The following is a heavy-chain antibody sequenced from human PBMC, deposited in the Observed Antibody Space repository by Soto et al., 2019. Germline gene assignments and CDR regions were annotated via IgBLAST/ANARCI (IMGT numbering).Heavy chain of an antibody. J-gene: IGHJ5*02. CDR1: GYTFTSYG. V-gene: IGHV1-18*01. D-gene: IGHD3-3*01. Sequence: ASVKVSCKASGYTFTSYGISWVRQAPGQGLEWMGWISAYNGNTNYAQKLQGRVTMTTDTSTSTAYMELRSLRSDDTAVYYCAIDLGTRYYYFWSGYYTAWFDPWGQGTLVTVSS. CDR2: ISAYNGNT. CDR3: AIDLGTRYYYFWSGYYTAWFDP.